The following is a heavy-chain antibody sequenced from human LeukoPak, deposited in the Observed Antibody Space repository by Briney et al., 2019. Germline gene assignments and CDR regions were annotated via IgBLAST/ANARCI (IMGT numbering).Heavy chain of an antibody. V-gene: IGHV3-30*04. CDR1: GFTFSSYA. J-gene: IGHJ3*02. D-gene: IGHD5-18*01. Sequence: GRSLRLSCAASGFTFSSYAMHWVRQAPGKGLEWVAVISYDGSNKYYADSVKGRFTISRDNSKNTLYLQMNSLRAEDTAVYYCAKPFFGDTAMVTDAFDIWGQGTMVTVSS. CDR3: AKPFFGDTAMVTDAFDI. CDR2: ISYDGSNK.